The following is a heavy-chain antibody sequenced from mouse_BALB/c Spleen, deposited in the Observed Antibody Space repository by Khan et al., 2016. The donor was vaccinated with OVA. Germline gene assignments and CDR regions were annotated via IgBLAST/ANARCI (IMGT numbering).Heavy chain of an antibody. J-gene: IGHJ4*01. CDR2: IWGGGGT. CDR3: ARAYYRYDGYYAMDY. Sequence: VQLQESGPGLVAPSQSLSITCTVSGFSLSRYNIHWVRQPPGKGLEWLGMIWGGGGTDYNSTLKSRLSIRKDNSKSPVLSKMNSLQTDDTAMYYCARAYYRYDGYYAMDYWGQGTSVTVSS. CDR1: GFSLSRYN. V-gene: IGHV2-6-4*01. D-gene: IGHD2-14*01.